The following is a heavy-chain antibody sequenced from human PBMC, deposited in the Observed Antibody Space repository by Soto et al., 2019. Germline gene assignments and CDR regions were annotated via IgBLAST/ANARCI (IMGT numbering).Heavy chain of an antibody. J-gene: IGHJ1*01. CDR2: IYNRGST. CDR3: ASPTLGHWSSKPEHFQH. V-gene: IGHV4-39*01. CDR1: GFSISSSTYY. Sequence: SETLSLTCTVYGFSISSSTYYWDWPRQPPGKRLERNGSIYNRGSTYYNQAIKSRVTITVATSTNQDSRKLTSETAADKAGHKCASPTLGHWSSKPEHFQHWGQGTLVPVSS.